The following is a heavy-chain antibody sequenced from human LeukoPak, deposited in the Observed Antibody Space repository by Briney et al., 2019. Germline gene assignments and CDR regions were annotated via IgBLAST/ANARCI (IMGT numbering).Heavy chain of an antibody. Sequence: GGSLRLSCAASGFTFSSYWMHWVHQAPGKGLVWVSRINSDGSSTSYADSVRGRFTISRDNAKNTLYLQMNSLRAEDTAVYYCAQNDYGGKTSGYWGQGTLVTVSS. CDR3: AQNDYGGKTSGY. CDR1: GFTFSSYW. D-gene: IGHD4-23*01. CDR2: INSDGSST. J-gene: IGHJ4*02. V-gene: IGHV3-74*01.